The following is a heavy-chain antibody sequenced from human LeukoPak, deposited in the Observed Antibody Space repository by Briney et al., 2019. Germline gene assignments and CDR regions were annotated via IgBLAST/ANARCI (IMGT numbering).Heavy chain of an antibody. CDR1: GYTFTSYY. D-gene: IGHD6-13*01. CDR3: ARYPARSWEDYYYYMDV. V-gene: IGHV1-46*01. CDR2: INPSGGST. J-gene: IGHJ6*03. Sequence: ASVKVSCKASGYTFTSYYMHWVRQAPGRGLEWMGIINPSGGSTSYAQKFQGRVTMTRDMSTSTVYMELSSLRSEDTAVYYCARYPARSWEDYYYYMDVWGKGTTVTVSS.